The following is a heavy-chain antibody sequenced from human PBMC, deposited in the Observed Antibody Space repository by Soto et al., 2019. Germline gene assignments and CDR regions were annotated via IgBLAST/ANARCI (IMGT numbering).Heavy chain of an antibody. J-gene: IGHJ3*02. D-gene: IGHD2-15*01. CDR2: IRSKAYGGTT. Sequence: GGSLRLSCTASGFTFGDYAMSWFRQAPGKGLEWVGFIRSKAYGGTTEYAASVKGRFNISRDDSKSIAHLQMNSLKTEDTAVYYCTRDRIVVVVAATYDAFDIWGQGTMVTVSS. CDR1: GFTFGDYA. V-gene: IGHV3-49*03. CDR3: TRDRIVVVVAATYDAFDI.